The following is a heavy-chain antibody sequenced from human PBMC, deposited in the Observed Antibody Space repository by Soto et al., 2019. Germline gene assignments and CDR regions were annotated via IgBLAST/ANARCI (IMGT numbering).Heavy chain of an antibody. CDR3: TTDLSYSRSGQLDY. CDR2: IKSKTDGGTT. V-gene: IGHV3-15*01. CDR1: GFTFSNAW. Sequence: GGSLRLSCAASGFTFSNAWMSWVRQAPGKGLEWVGRIKSKTDGGTTDYAAPVKGRFTISRDDSKNTLYLQMNTLKTEDTAVYYCTTDLSYSRSGQLDYCGQRSLVSGSS. D-gene: IGHD6-13*01. J-gene: IGHJ4*02.